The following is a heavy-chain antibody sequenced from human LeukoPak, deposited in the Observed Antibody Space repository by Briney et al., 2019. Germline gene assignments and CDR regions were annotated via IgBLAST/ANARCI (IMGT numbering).Heavy chain of an antibody. CDR1: GYTFTIYD. J-gene: IGHJ4*02. D-gene: IGHD3-3*01. CDR2: MNPNSGNT. V-gene: IGHV1-8*01. CDR3: ARGPDWSGKFDY. Sequence: ASVKVSCKASGYTFTIYDINWVRQATGQGLEWMGWMNPNSGNTGYAQKFQGRVTMTRNTSISTAYMELSSLRSEDTAVYYCARGPDWSGKFDYWGQGTLVTVSS.